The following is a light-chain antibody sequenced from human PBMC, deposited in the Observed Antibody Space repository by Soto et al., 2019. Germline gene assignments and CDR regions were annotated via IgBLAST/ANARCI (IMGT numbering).Light chain of an antibody. J-gene: IGKJ4*01. Sequence: AIQLTQSPSSLSASVGDRVTITCRASQGISSALAWYQQKPGKAPKLLIYDASSLESGVPSRFSGSGFGTDFTLTISSLQPEDFATYYCQQFNSYLFLTFGGGTKVDIK. V-gene: IGKV1-13*02. CDR2: DAS. CDR3: QQFNSYLFLT. CDR1: QGISSA.